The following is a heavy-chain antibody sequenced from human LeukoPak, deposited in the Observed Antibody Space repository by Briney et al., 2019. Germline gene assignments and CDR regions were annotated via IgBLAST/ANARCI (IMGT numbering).Heavy chain of an antibody. CDR2: IYYSGST. CDR3: ARDAVAGIDY. D-gene: IGHD6-19*01. CDR1: GXSISSYY. V-gene: IGHV4-59*01. Sequence: SSETLSLTCTVSGXSISSYYGSWIRQPPGKGLEWIGYIYYSGSTNYNPSLKSRVTISVDTSKNQFSLKLSSVTAADTAVYYCARDAVAGIDYWGQGTLVTVSS. J-gene: IGHJ4*02.